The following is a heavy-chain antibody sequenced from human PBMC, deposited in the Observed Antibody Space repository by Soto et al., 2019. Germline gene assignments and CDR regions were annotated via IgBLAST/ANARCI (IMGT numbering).Heavy chain of an antibody. Sequence: QVQLQESGPGLVKPSETLSLTCTVSGDSIRNYYWSWIRQPPGKGLEWIGYIYYSGTTHYNPSLKSRVPISVDASKNQFSLRLTSVTAADTAVYYCAIVTAVAGYWGQGTLVTVSS. D-gene: IGHD2-15*01. CDR2: IYYSGTT. CDR1: GDSIRNYY. J-gene: IGHJ4*02. CDR3: AIVTAVAGY. V-gene: IGHV4-59*01.